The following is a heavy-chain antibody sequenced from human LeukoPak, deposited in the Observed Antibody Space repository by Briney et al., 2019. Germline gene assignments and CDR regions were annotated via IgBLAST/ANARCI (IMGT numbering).Heavy chain of an antibody. J-gene: IGHJ4*02. V-gene: IGHV4-34*01. Sequence: SETLSLTCAVYGGSFSGYYWSWIRQPPGKGLEWIGEINHSGSTNYNPSLKSRVTISVDTSKNQFSLKLSSVTAADTAVYYCARGDYVWESYRHPYYFDYWGQGTLVTVSS. CDR3: ARGDYVWESYRHPYYFDY. D-gene: IGHD3-16*02. CDR1: GGSFSGYY. CDR2: INHSGST.